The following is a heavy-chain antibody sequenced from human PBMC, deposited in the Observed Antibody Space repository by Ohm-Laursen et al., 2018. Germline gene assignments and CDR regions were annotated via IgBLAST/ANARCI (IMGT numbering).Heavy chain of an antibody. CDR2: IKQDGSEK. CDR3: ARATKGAFDF. J-gene: IGHJ3*01. Sequence: GSLRLSCTASGFTFSSYWMSWVRQAPGKGLEWVANIKQDGSEKYYVDSVKGRFSISRDDARNSLYLQLNTLRAEDTAVYYCARATKGAFDFWGQGTMVTVSS. CDR1: GFTFSSYW. V-gene: IGHV3-7*01.